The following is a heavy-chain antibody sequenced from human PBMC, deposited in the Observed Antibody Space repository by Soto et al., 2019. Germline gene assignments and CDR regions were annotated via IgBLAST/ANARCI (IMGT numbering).Heavy chain of an antibody. D-gene: IGHD6-6*01. Sequence: SVQVSCKASGYTFTSYGISWVRQAPGQGLEWMGWISAYDGNTNYAQKLQGRVTMTTDTSASTDYMELRSLRYDETAVYYCAIYSSSSWGAFDIWGQGTTVPV. J-gene: IGHJ3*02. CDR1: GYTFTSYG. V-gene: IGHV1-18*04. CDR2: ISAYDGNT. CDR3: AIYSSSSWGAFDI.